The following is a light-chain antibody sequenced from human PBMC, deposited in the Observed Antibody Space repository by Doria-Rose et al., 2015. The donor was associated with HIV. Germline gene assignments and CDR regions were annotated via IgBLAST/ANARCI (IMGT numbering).Light chain of an antibody. J-gene: IGKJ1*01. CDR1: QSFSSTY. V-gene: IGKV3-20*01. Sequence: LAQSPGTLSLSPGERATLSCRASQSFSSTYLAWYQQKPGQAPSPLIYDGSTRATGIPDRFSASGSGTDFTLTTNRLEPEDFALYYCHQYGTSWTFGQGTKVEI. CDR2: DGS. CDR3: HQYGTSWT.